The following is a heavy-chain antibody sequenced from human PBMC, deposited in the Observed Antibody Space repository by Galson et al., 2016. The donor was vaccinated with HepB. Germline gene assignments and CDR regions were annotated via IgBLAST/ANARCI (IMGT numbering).Heavy chain of an antibody. CDR3: ASDGYTSCWHGAFEI. D-gene: IGHD6-19*01. Sequence: CAISGDSVSGTTNAWNWIRHSPSRGLEWLGRTYYRSKWYYDYAGSVKSRITINPDTSRNQFSLQLNSVTPEDPAVSYCASDGYTSCWHGAFEIWGQGTMVTVSS. CDR1: GDSVSGTTNA. V-gene: IGHV6-1*01. J-gene: IGHJ3*02. CDR2: TYYRSKWYY.